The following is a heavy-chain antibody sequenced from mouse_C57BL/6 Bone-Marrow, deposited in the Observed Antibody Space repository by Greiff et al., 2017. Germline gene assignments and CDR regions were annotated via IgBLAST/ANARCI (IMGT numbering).Heavy chain of an antibody. V-gene: IGHV5-12*01. Sequence: DVMLVESGGGLVQPGGSLKLSCAASGFTFSDYYMYWVRQTPEKRLEWVAYISNGGGSTYYPDTVKGRFTISRDNAKNTLYLQMSRLKSEDTAMYYCARPIYDGYSAFAYWGQGTLVTVSA. CDR1: GFTFSDYY. CDR2: ISNGGGST. D-gene: IGHD2-3*01. CDR3: ARPIYDGYSAFAY. J-gene: IGHJ3*01.